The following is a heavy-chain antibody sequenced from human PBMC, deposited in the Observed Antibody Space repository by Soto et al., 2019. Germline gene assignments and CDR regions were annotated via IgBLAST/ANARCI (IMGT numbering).Heavy chain of an antibody. J-gene: IGHJ4*02. CDR1: GGSISSGGYY. V-gene: IGHV4-31*03. Sequence: SETLSLTCTVSGGSISSGGYYWSWIRQHPGKGLEWIGYIYYSGSTYYNPSLKSRVTISVDTSKNQFSLKLSSVTAADTAVYYCARVGCSGGSCYSIDYWGQGTLVTVSS. D-gene: IGHD2-15*01. CDR2: IYYSGST. CDR3: ARVGCSGGSCYSIDY.